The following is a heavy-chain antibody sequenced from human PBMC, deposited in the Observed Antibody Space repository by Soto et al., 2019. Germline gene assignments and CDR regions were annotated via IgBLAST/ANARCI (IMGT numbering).Heavy chain of an antibody. CDR1: GFTFNRYA. Sequence: GGSLRLSCAASGFTFNRYAMTWVRQAPGKGLEWVSAISGSGDSTYYADSVKGRFTISRDNAKNTLYLQMNSLRAEDTAVYYCARVPYCSSSGCYSWFDPWGQGTLVTVSS. CDR2: ISGSGDST. D-gene: IGHD2-2*01. J-gene: IGHJ5*02. CDR3: ARVPYCSSSGCYSWFDP. V-gene: IGHV3-23*01.